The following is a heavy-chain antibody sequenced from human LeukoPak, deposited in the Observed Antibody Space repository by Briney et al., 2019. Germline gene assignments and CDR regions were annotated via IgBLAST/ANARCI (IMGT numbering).Heavy chain of an antibody. V-gene: IGHV4-34*01. CDR2: INHSGST. Sequence: SETLSLTCAVYGGSFSGYYWSWIRQPPGKGLEWIGEINHSGSTNYNPSLKSRVTISVDTSKNQFSLKLSSVTAADTAVYYCAREGCSSTSCYVLRFDPWGQGTLVTVSS. CDR1: GGSFSGYY. CDR3: AREGCSSTSCYVLRFDP. D-gene: IGHD2-2*01. J-gene: IGHJ5*02.